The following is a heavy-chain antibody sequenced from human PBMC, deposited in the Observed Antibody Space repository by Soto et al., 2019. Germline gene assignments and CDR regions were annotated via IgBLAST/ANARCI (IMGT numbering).Heavy chain of an antibody. CDR1: GYTFTSYA. CDR3: ARDRARYCTNGVCYYYGMDV. V-gene: IGHV1-3*01. J-gene: IGHJ6*02. Sequence: ASVKVSFKASGYTFTSYAMHWVRQAPGQRLEWMGWINAGNGNTKYSQKFQGRVTITRDTSASTAYMELSSLRSEDTAVYYCARDRARYCTNGVCYYYGMDVWGQGTTVTVSS. CDR2: INAGNGNT. D-gene: IGHD2-8*01.